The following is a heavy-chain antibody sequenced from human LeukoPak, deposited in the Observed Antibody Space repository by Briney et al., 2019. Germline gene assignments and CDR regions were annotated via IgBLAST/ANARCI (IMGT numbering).Heavy chain of an antibody. Sequence: PSETLSLTCTVSGGSISSGSYYWGWIRQPPGKGLEWIGSIYYSGSTYYNPSLKSRVTISVDTSKNQFSLKLSSVTAADTAVYYCARDPSVVYDAFDIWGQGTMVTVSS. D-gene: IGHD2-8*02. CDR1: GGSISSGSYY. CDR3: ARDPSVVYDAFDI. J-gene: IGHJ3*02. CDR2: IYYSGST. V-gene: IGHV4-39*02.